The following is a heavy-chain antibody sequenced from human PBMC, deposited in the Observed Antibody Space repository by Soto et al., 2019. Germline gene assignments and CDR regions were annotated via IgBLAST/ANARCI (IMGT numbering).Heavy chain of an antibody. CDR3: AREAVLRYFDSQYYYYMDV. CDR1: GYTFTCYY. CDR2: INPNSGGT. D-gene: IGHD3-9*01. Sequence: GASVKGSCNASGYTFTCYYMHWVRQAPGQGLEWMGWINPNSGGTNYAQKFQGWVTMTRDTSISTAYMELSRLRSDDTAVYYCAREAVLRYFDSQYYYYMDVWGKGTTVTVSS. V-gene: IGHV1-2*04. J-gene: IGHJ6*03.